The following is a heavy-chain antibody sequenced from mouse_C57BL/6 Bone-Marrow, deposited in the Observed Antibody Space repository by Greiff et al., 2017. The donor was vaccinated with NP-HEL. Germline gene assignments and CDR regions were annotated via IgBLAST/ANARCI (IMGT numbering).Heavy chain of an antibody. CDR2: ISYDGSN. CDR1: GYSITSGYY. D-gene: IGHD1-1*01. CDR3: ARPYYYGSSPFAY. J-gene: IGHJ3*01. V-gene: IGHV3-6*01. Sequence: ESGPGLVKPSQSLSLTCSVTGYSITSGYYWNWIRQFPGNKLEWMCYISYDGSNNYNQSLKNRFSITRDTSKNQFFLKLNSVTTEDTATYYCARPYYYGSSPFAYWGQGTLVTVSA.